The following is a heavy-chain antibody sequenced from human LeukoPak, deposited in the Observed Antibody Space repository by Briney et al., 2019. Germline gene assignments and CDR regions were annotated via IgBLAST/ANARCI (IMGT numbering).Heavy chain of an antibody. J-gene: IGHJ4*02. CDR1: GFTFTSYA. D-gene: IGHD5-12*01. Sequence: GGSLRLSCAASGFTFTSYAMHWVRQAPGKGLEWVALISFDGSNKYYADSVKGRFTISRDNSKNTLYLQMNSLRAEDTAVYYCAKAPGVGYSGYDFDTNFDYWGQGTLVTVSS. CDR3: AKAPGVGYSGYDFDTNFDY. CDR2: ISFDGSNK. V-gene: IGHV3-30*04.